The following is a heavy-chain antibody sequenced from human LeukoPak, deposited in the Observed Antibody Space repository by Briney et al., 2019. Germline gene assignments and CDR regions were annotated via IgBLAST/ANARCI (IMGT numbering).Heavy chain of an antibody. D-gene: IGHD5-24*01. CDR2: IYGSGQMT. Sequence: PGRSLRLSCAASGFTFSSYGMHRVRQAPGKGLEWVAIIYGSGQMTDYAASVKGRFIISRDNSKNTLYLQMYSLRAEDAAVYYCAKDETGDGYNAIWGQGTRVTVSS. CDR3: AKDETGDGYNAI. V-gene: IGHV3-23*01. J-gene: IGHJ1*01. CDR1: GFTFSSYG.